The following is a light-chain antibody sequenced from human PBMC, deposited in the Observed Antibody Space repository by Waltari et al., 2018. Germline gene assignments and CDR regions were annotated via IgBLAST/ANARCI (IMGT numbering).Light chain of an antibody. CDR1: QSVRSY. J-gene: IGKJ5*01. V-gene: IGKV3-11*01. CDR3: QQRYSWPPIT. Sequence: VLTQSPATLSLSPRERATLSGRASQSVRSYFGWYQQKPGQAPRLLISDTSNSAPGVPARFSGSGSGTDFTLTISSLEPEDFAVYYCQQRYSWPPITFGQGTRLEIK. CDR2: DTS.